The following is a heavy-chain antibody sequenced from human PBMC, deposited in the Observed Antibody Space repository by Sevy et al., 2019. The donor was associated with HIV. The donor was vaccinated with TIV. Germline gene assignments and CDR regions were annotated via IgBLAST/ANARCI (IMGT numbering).Heavy chain of an antibody. V-gene: IGHV1-2*02. Sequence: ASVRVSCKASGYTFTDYYIHWVRQAPGQGLEWMAWINPNDGVTNYAQRFQGGVTVTRDTSISTAYMELRRLRSDDTAIYYCARLTTMPTSDLYGMDVWGQGTTVTVSS. CDR2: INPNDGVT. CDR1: GYTFTDYY. CDR3: ARLTTMPTSDLYGMDV. J-gene: IGHJ6*02. D-gene: IGHD1-1*01.